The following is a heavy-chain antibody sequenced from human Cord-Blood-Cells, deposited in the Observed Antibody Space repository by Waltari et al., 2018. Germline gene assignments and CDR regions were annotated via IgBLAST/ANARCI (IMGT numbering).Heavy chain of an antibody. CDR3: ASRMDIVVVPAGAFDI. J-gene: IGHJ3*02. CDR2: IDYSGGT. Sequence: QVQLQESGPGLVKPSETLSLTCTVSGGSVSSGRYYWSWIRQPPGKGLEWIGYIDYSGGTNYKHSPKSRLTISGDTSKHQFSLKLSSVTAAATAVYYCASRMDIVVVPAGAFDIWGQGTMVTVSS. D-gene: IGHD2-2*03. CDR1: GGSVSSGRYY. V-gene: IGHV4-61*01.